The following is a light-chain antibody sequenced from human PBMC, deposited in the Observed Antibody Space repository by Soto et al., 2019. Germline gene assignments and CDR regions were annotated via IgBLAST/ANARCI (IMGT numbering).Light chain of an antibody. J-gene: IGLJ1*01. CDR2: EVS. V-gene: IGLV2-14*01. CDR3: SSYTSSNTLEV. Sequence: QSVLTQPASVSGSPGQSITISCTGTSSDVGSYNFVSWYQQHPGKAPKLMIYEVSNRPSGVSNRFSGSKSGNTASLTISGLQAEDDADYYCSSYTSSNTLEVFGVGTKVTV. CDR1: SSDVGSYNF.